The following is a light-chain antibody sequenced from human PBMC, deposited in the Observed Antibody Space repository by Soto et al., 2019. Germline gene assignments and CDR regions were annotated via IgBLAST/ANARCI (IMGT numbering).Light chain of an antibody. J-gene: IGKJ4*01. Sequence: EIVMTQSPATLSVSPGDRATLSCRASQSVDNDLAWYQKKPGQPPRLLIYDASTRATGIPARFSGSQSGTEFTLTISSLLSEDFAVYSCQQYNNWPLTFGGGTKVDIK. V-gene: IGKV3D-15*01. CDR3: QQYNNWPLT. CDR2: DAS. CDR1: QSVDND.